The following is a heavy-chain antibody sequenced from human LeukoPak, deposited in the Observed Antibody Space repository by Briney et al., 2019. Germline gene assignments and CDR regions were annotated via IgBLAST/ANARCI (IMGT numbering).Heavy chain of an antibody. Sequence: GGSLRLSCAASGFTFSSYCMNWVRQAPGKGLEWVSYISSSSSTIYYADSVKGRFTISRDNAKNSLYLQMNSLRAEDTAVYYCARSGRYDYVWGSYRHPSGMVSFDYWGQGTLVTVSS. D-gene: IGHD3-16*02. J-gene: IGHJ4*02. CDR2: ISSSSSTI. CDR3: ARSGRYDYVWGSYRHPSGMVSFDY. CDR1: GFTFSSYC. V-gene: IGHV3-48*01.